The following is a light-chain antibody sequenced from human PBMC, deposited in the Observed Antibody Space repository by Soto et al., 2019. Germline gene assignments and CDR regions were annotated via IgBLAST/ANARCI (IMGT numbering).Light chain of an antibody. Sequence: DIVLTQSPVTLSLSQGERATLSCRAIQSISSGYLAWYQQKPGQAPRLLIYGASSRATGIPDRFSGSGSGTEFTLTISSLQSEDFAVYYCQQYNYWPPITFGQGTRLEIK. CDR3: QQYNYWPPIT. CDR2: GAS. J-gene: IGKJ5*01. V-gene: IGKV3-20*01. CDR1: QSISSGY.